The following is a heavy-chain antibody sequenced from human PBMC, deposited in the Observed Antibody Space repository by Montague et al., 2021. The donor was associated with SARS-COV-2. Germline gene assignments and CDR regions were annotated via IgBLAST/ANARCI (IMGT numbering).Heavy chain of an antibody. V-gene: IGHV3-20*04. CDR2: ISWNGGST. CDR1: GFNFDEYG. Sequence: SLRLSCAAPGFNFDEYGMSWVRQAPGKGLDWVSGISWNGGSTGYADSVKGRFTISRDNAKNSLYLQMNSLRAEDTALYYCARGNYDILTRYYSRDYYYGMDDWGQGTTVTVSS. J-gene: IGHJ6*02. CDR3: ARGNYDILTRYYSRDYYYGMDD. D-gene: IGHD3-9*01.